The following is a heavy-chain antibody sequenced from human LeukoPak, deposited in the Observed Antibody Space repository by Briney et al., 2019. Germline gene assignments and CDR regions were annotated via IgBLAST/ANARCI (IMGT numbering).Heavy chain of an antibody. CDR2: MNPNSGNT. V-gene: IGHV1-8*03. CDR3: ARSSLVTPGY. Sequence: ASVKVSCKASGYTFTSYAMNWVRQAPGQGLEWMGWMNPNSGNTGYAQKFQGRVTITRNTSISTAYMELSSLRSEDTAVYYCARSSLVTPGYWGQGTLVTVSS. D-gene: IGHD4-23*01. CDR1: GYTFTSYA. J-gene: IGHJ4*02.